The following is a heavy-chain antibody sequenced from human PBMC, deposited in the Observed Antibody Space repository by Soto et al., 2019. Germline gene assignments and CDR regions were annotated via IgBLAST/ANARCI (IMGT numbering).Heavy chain of an antibody. D-gene: IGHD2-2*01. Sequence: EVQLVESGGGLVQPGGSLRLSCAASGFAVSTYCMGWVRQAPGEGLEWVANIKHDRSEVYYVDSVKGRFTISRDNAKNSLYLQMNSLRVEDTALYYCATSSTARGGTDYWGQGALVTVSS. V-gene: IGHV3-7*02. CDR2: IKHDRSEV. CDR3: ATSSTARGGTDY. CDR1: GFAVSTYC. J-gene: IGHJ4*02.